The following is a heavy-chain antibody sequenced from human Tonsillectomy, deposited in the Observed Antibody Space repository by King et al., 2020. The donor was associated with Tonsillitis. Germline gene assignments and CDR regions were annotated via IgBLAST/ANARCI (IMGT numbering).Heavy chain of an antibody. CDR3: GRRKYSDSSDSPFDF. CDR1: GFTFSNYA. J-gene: IGHJ3*01. V-gene: IGHV3-30*01. CDR2: ISYDAYNK. D-gene: IGHD3-22*01. Sequence: QLVQSGGGVVQPGRSLTLSCVASGFTFSNYAMFWVRQAPGKGLDWVATISYDAYNKYYADSVKGRFSISRDSSKNTLYLQMNSLRTEDTAVYYCGRRKYSDSSDSPFDFWGQGTMVTVSS.